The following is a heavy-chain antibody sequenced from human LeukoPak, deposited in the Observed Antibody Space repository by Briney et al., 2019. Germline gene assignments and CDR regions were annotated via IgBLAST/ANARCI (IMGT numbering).Heavy chain of an antibody. Sequence: GGSLRLSCAASGFTFSTYAMSWVRQAPGKGLKWVSAISGSGGTTYYADSVKGRFTISRDNSKNTLSLQMNSLRAEDTAVYYCAKDCNAVTRSYFDYWGQGTLVTVSS. CDR2: ISGSGGTT. V-gene: IGHV3-23*01. CDR3: AKDCNAVTRSYFDY. CDR1: GFTFSTYA. D-gene: IGHD4-17*01. J-gene: IGHJ4*02.